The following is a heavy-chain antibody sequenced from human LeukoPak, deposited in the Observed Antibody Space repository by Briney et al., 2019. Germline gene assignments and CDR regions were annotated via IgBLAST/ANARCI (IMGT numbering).Heavy chain of an antibody. V-gene: IGHV3-23*01. D-gene: IGHD2-21*02. CDR1: GFTFSMHG. Sequence: PGGSLRLSCAASGFTFSMHGINWVRQAPGKGLEWVSAISPGGEILYYADSVKGRFTISRDNSKNTLYLQMNSLRAEDTAVYYCARVSYCGGDCFNWFDPWGQGTLVTVSS. J-gene: IGHJ5*02. CDR2: ISPGGEIL. CDR3: ARVSYCGGDCFNWFDP.